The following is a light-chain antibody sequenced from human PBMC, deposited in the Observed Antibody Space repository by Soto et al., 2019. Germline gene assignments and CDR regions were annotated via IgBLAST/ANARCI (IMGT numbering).Light chain of an antibody. Sequence: DIQMTQSPSTLSASVGDRVTIACRASQSISIWLAWYQQKPGKAPNILTYDASTLVSGVPSRFSGSGSGTEFTLTISSLQPDDFATYYCQQYNNYFSWTFGQGTKVDIK. J-gene: IGKJ1*01. CDR1: QSISIW. CDR2: DAS. V-gene: IGKV1-5*01. CDR3: QQYNNYFSWT.